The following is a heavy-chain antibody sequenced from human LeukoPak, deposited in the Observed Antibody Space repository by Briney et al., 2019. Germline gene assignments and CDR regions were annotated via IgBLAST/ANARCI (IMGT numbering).Heavy chain of an antibody. J-gene: IGHJ4*02. CDR3: ARDYNWIYVGHFDY. CDR2: ISSSSSYI. V-gene: IGHV3-21*01. CDR1: GFTFSSYS. D-gene: IGHD1-7*01. Sequence: GGSLRLSCAASGFTFSSYSMNWVRQAPGKGLEWVSSISSSSSYIYYADSVKGRFTISRDNAKNSLYLQMNSLRAEDTAVYYCARDYNWIYVGHFDYWGQGTLVTVSS.